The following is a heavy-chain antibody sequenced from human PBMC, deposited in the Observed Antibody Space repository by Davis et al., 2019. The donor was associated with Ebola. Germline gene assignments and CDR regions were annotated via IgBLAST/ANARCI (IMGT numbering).Heavy chain of an antibody. CDR1: GITFRSYW. V-gene: IGHV3-7*01. Sequence: PGGSLRLSCATSGITFRSYWMSWVRQAPGKGLEWVANIKPDGSETSYADSVKGRFTISRDNAKNSLYLQMDSLRAEDTAVYLCARIPRDYSFCGWGQGTLVTVSS. D-gene: IGHD4-11*01. J-gene: IGHJ4*02. CDR3: ARIPRDYSFCG. CDR2: IKPDGSET.